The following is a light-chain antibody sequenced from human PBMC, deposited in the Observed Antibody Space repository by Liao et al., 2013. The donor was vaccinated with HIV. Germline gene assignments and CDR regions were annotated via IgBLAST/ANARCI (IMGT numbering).Light chain of an antibody. Sequence: SYELTQPPSMSVSPGQTARIICSGDNVGDKHVSWHQQRPGQSPVVVIYQDSKRPLGIPERFFGSNSGNTATLTISGTQAIDEADYYCQAWDSSTAVFGGGTKLTVL. CDR1: NVGDKH. V-gene: IGLV3-1*01. CDR3: QAWDSSTAV. J-gene: IGLJ3*02. CDR2: QDS.